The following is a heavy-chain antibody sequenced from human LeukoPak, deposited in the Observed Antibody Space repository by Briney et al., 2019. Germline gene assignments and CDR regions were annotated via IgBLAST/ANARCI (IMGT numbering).Heavy chain of an antibody. J-gene: IGHJ4*02. CDR3: ARGGSGSYYTDY. D-gene: IGHD3-10*01. Sequence: GASVKVSCKASGGTFSSYAISWVRQAPGQGLEWMGWIIPIFGTANYAQKFQGRVTITADESTSTAYMELSSLRSEDTAVYYCARGGSGSYYTDYWGQGTLVTVSS. V-gene: IGHV1-69*13. CDR2: IIPIFGTA. CDR1: GGTFSSYA.